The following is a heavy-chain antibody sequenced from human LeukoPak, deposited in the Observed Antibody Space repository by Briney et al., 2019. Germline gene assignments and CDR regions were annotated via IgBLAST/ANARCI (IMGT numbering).Heavy chain of an antibody. Sequence: GGSLRLSCAASGFTFSSYAMSWVRQAPGKGLEWVSGISWNSGSIGYADSMKGRFTISRDNAKNSLYLQMNSLRAEDTALYYCAKDMDTYYYYGMDVWGQGTTVTVSS. J-gene: IGHJ6*02. V-gene: IGHV3-9*01. CDR2: ISWNSGSI. CDR1: GFTFSSYA. CDR3: AKDMDTYYYYGMDV. D-gene: IGHD3/OR15-3a*01.